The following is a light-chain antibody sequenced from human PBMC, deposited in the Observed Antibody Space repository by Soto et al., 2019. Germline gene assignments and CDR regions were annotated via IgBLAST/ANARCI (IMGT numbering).Light chain of an antibody. V-gene: IGKV3-15*01. CDR2: GAS. Sequence: EIVLTQSPATLSVSPGERASLSCRASQTVGSNLAWYQQKPGQTPRLLIYGASTRAAGIAARFSGSGSGTDFTLTISSLQFEDFAVYYCQQYNNWPITFGQGTRLEIK. J-gene: IGKJ5*01. CDR1: QTVGSN. CDR3: QQYNNWPIT.